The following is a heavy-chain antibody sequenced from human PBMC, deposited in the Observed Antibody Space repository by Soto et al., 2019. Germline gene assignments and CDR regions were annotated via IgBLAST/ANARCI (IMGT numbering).Heavy chain of an antibody. CDR2: IKSKTDGGTT. CDR3: TTDMILRFLEWTPVWFDP. V-gene: IGHV3-15*01. Sequence: GGSLRLSCAASGFTFSNAWMSWVRQAPGKGLEWVGRIKSKTDGGTTDYAAPVKGRFTISRDDSKNTLYLQMNSLKTEDTAVYYCTTDMILRFLEWTPVWFDPWGQGTLVTVSS. J-gene: IGHJ5*02. CDR1: GFTFSNAW. D-gene: IGHD3-3*01.